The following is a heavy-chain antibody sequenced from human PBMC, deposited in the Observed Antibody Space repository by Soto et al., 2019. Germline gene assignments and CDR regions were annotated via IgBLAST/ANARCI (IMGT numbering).Heavy chain of an antibody. J-gene: IGHJ4*02. D-gene: IGHD5-18*01. CDR1: GGSISSYY. V-gene: IGHV4-59*08. Sequence: SETLSLTCTVSGGSISSYYWSWIRQPPGKGLEWIGYIYYSGSTNYNPSLKSRVTISVDTSKNQFSLKLSSVTAADTAVYYCARQESGGGYSYGYFCYWGQGTLVTVSS. CDR3: ARQESGGGYSYGYFCY. CDR2: IYYSGST.